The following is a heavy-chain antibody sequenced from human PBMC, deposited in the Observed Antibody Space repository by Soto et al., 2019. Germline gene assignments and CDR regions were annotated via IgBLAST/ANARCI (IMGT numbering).Heavy chain of an antibody. V-gene: IGHV3-30*03. D-gene: IGHD4-17*01. CDR2: ISYDGSNG. J-gene: IGHJ4*02. Sequence: QVQLVESGGGVVQPGRSLRLSCAASGFTFSNYDLHWVRQAPGKGLEWVAAISYDGSNGYYADSVKGRFTISRDISKNTLYLQMNSLRLEDTAVYHCAIIPPTTVDYWGQGTLVTVFS. CDR1: GFTFSNYD. CDR3: AIIPPTTVDY.